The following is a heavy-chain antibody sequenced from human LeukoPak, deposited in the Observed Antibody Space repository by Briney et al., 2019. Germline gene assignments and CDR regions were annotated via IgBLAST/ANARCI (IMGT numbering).Heavy chain of an antibody. CDR2: INHSGNT. CDR1: GGSFSGYY. V-gene: IGHV4-34*01. J-gene: IGHJ4*02. D-gene: IGHD3-22*01. Sequence: PSETLSLTCAVSGGSFSGYYWNWIRQPPGKGLEWIGEINHSGNTNYNPSLKSRVTMSVDTSKNQFSLRLSSVTAADTAVYYCAIDHNYDSSGYFLYYWGQGTLVTVSS. CDR3: AIDHNYDSSGYFLYY.